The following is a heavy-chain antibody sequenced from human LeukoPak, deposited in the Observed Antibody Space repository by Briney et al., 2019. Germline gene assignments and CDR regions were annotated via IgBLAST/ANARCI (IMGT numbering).Heavy chain of an antibody. Sequence: ASVKVSCKASGYTFTSYGISWVRQAPGQGLERMGWISAYNGNTNYAQKLQGRVTMTTDTSTSTAYMELRSLRSDDTAVYYCARDSGNYDFWSGYSQTMPRYYYMDVWGKGTTVTVSS. D-gene: IGHD3-3*01. CDR2: ISAYNGNT. CDR3: ARDSGNYDFWSGYSQTMPRYYYMDV. V-gene: IGHV1-18*01. CDR1: GYTFTSYG. J-gene: IGHJ6*03.